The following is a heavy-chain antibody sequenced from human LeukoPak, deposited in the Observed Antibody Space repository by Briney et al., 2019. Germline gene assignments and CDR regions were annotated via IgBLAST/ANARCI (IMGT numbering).Heavy chain of an antibody. Sequence: KSSETLSLTCNVSGGSISSGDYYWSWIRQPPGKGLEWIGYIYYSGNSYYNPSLKSRLTTSIDTSKNHFSLKLSSVTAADTAFYYCARATGYCNTWRPFDYWGQGILVTVSS. CDR3: ARATGYCNTWRPFDY. CDR2: IYYSGNS. CDR1: GGSISSGDYY. J-gene: IGHJ4*02. D-gene: IGHD6-13*01. V-gene: IGHV4-30-4*01.